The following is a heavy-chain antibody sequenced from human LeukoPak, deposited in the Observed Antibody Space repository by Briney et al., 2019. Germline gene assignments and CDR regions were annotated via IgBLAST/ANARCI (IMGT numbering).Heavy chain of an antibody. D-gene: IGHD1-26*01. V-gene: IGHV4-39*01. CDR3: ARHESVGATVSDY. J-gene: IGHJ4*02. CDR2: IYYSGST. CDR1: GGSISSSSYY. Sequence: SETLSLTCTVSGGSISSSSYYWGWIRQPPGKGLEWIGSIYYSGSTYYNPSLKSRVTISVDTSKNQLSLKLSSVTAADTAVYYCARHESVGATVSDYWGQGTLVTVSS.